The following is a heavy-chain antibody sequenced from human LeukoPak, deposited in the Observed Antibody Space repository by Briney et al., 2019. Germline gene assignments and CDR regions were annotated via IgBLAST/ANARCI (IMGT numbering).Heavy chain of an antibody. V-gene: IGHV3-48*01. D-gene: IGHD6-13*01. CDR3: ARNHHSSSWYYLWFDP. CDR2: ISSSSSTI. Sequence: GGSLRLSCAASGFTFSSYSMNWVRQAPGKGLEWVSYISSSSSTIYYADSVEGRFTISRGNAKNSLYLQMNSLRAEDTAVYYCARNHHSSSWYYLWFDPWGQGTLVTVSS. CDR1: GFTFSSYS. J-gene: IGHJ5*02.